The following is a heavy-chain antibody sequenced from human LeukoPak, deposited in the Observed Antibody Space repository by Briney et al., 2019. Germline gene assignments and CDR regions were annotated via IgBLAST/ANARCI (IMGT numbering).Heavy chain of an antibody. CDR3: ARGSVVGATRGHFDY. CDR1: GFTFSSYG. J-gene: IGHJ4*02. Sequence: GGSLRLSCAASGFTFSSYGMHWVRQAPGKGLEWVAVIWYDGSNKYYADSVKGRFTISRDNSKNTLYLQMNSLRAEDTAVYYCARGSVVGATRGHFDYWGQGTLVTVSS. CDR2: IWYDGSNK. D-gene: IGHD1-26*01. V-gene: IGHV3-33*08.